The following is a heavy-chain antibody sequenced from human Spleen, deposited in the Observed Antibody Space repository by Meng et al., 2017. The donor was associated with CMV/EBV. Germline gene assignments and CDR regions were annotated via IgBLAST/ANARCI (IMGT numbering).Heavy chain of an antibody. V-gene: IGHV3-11*04. J-gene: IGHJ6*02. D-gene: IGHD3-10*01. CDR3: ATDGGRQSGHYYYGMDV. Sequence: GESLKISCAASGFTFSDYYMSWIRQAPGKGLEWVSYISSSGSTIYYADSVKGRFTISRDNAKNSLYLQMNSLRAEDTAVYYCATDGGRQSGHYYYGMDVWGQGTTVTVSS. CDR1: GFTFSDYY. CDR2: ISSSGSTI.